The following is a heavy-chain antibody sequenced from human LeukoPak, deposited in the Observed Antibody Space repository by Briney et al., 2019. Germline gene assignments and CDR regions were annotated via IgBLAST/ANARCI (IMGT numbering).Heavy chain of an antibody. CDR1: GGSFSGYY. Sequence: PSETLSLTCAVYGGSFSGYYWSWIRQPPGKGLEWIGEINHSGSTNYNPSLKSRVTISVDTSKNQFSLKLSPVTAADTAVYYCARGVSSGYHHYWGQGTLVTVSS. CDR2: INHSGST. CDR3: ARGVSSGYHHY. V-gene: IGHV4-34*01. D-gene: IGHD3-22*01. J-gene: IGHJ4*02.